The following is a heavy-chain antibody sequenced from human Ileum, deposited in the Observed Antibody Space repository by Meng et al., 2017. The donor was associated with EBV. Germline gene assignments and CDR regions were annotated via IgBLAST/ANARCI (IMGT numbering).Heavy chain of an antibody. CDR2: IYWNDDK. J-gene: IGHJ4*02. D-gene: IGHD3-22*01. CDR1: GFSLSTSGVS. Sequence: ICLKEAAPSAVDTKRPLRRTCTFPGFSLSTSGVSVGWIRQPPGKALEWLAVIYWNDDKGYSPSLKSRLTITKDTSKNQVVLTMTNMDPVDTATYYCAHTKHSSGYYYHDYWGQGTLVTVSS. V-gene: IGHV2-5*01. CDR3: AHTKHSSGYYYHDY.